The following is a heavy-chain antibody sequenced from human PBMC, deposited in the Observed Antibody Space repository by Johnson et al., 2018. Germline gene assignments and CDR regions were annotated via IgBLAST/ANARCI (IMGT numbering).Heavy chain of an antibody. CDR3: AKDKVTGGTYSEPRGSYYYYYMDV. D-gene: IGHD1-26*01. CDR2: ISWNSGTI. Sequence: VQLVESGGGLVQPGRSLRLSCAASGFTFDDYAMHWVRQAPGKGLEWVSGISWNSGTIAYADSVQGRFTISRENAKNSLYLQMNSLRAEDTALYYCAKDKVTGGTYSEPRGSYYYYYMDVWGKGTTVTVSS. CDR1: GFTFDDYA. V-gene: IGHV3-9*01. J-gene: IGHJ6*03.